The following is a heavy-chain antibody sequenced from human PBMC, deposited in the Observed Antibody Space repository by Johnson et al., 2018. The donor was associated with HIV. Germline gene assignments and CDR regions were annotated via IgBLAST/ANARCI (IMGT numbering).Heavy chain of an antibody. CDR2: LYSGGST. J-gene: IGHJ3*02. CDR3: ARVLITIFGVEAFDI. D-gene: IGHD3-3*01. Sequence: VQLVESGGGLVQPGGSLRLSCAASGFTVSSNYMSWVRQAPGKGLEWVSVLYSGGSTYYAASVKGRFTISRDNSKNTLYLQMNSLRPEDTAVYYCARVLITIFGVEAFDIWGQGTMVTVSS. CDR1: GFTVSSNY. V-gene: IGHV3-66*02.